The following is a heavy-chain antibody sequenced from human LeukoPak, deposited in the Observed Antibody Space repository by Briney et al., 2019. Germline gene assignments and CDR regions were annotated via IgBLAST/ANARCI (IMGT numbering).Heavy chain of an antibody. CDR3: ARAGGNRIYFDY. CDR2: IYSGGST. D-gene: IGHD4-23*01. J-gene: IGHJ4*02. V-gene: IGHV3-66*01. CDR1: GFTVSSSY. Sequence: QAGGSLRLSCAASGFTVSSSYLSWVRQVPGKGLEWVSIIYSGGSTYYADSVKGRFTISRDNSKNTAYLQMNSLRAEDTAVYYCARAGGNRIYFDYWGRGTLVTVSS.